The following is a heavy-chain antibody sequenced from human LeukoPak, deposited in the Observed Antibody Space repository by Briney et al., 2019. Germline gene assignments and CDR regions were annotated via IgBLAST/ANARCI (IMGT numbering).Heavy chain of an antibody. V-gene: IGHV3-48*03. CDR2: ISGRGTTI. Sequence: GGSLRLSCAASGFTFSGYEMNWVRQAPGKGLEWVSYISGRGTTIYYADSVKGRFTISRDNAKNSLYLQMDSLRAGDTALYYCARVSVTTGNFDYWGQGTLVTASS. CDR3: ARVSVTTGNFDY. D-gene: IGHD4-17*01. CDR1: GFTFSGYE. J-gene: IGHJ4*02.